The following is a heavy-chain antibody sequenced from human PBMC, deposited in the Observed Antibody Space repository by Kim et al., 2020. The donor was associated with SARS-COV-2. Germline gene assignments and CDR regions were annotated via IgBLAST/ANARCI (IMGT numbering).Heavy chain of an antibody. CDR3: AKAPSSSWPFGMDV. CDR1: GFTFDDYA. CDR2: ISWNSGSI. Sequence: GGSLRLSCAASGFTFDDYAMHWVRQAPGKGLEWVSGISWNSGSIGYADSVKGRFTISRDNAKNSLYLQMNSLRAEDTALYYCAKAPSSSWPFGMDVWGKGTTVTVSS. J-gene: IGHJ6*04. V-gene: IGHV3-9*01. D-gene: IGHD6-13*01.